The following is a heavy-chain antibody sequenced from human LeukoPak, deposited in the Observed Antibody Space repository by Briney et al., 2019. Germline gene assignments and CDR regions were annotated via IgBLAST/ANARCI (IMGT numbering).Heavy chain of an antibody. CDR1: GGSISSSSYY. Sequence: SETLSLTCTVSGGSISSSSYYWGWIRQPPGKGLEWIGSIYYSGSTYYNPSLKSRVTISVDTSKNQFSLKLSSVTAADTAVYYCARPRVNYDYVRGSYRPEGYFDYWGQGTLVTVSS. CDR3: ARPRVNYDYVRGSYRPEGYFDY. J-gene: IGHJ4*02. CDR2: IYYSGST. D-gene: IGHD3-16*02. V-gene: IGHV4-39*01.